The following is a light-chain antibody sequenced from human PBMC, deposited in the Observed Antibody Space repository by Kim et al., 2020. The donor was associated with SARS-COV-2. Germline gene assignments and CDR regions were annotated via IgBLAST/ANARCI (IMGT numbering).Light chain of an antibody. CDR2: GQN. CDR1: SLRNYF. J-gene: IGLJ1*01. V-gene: IGLV3-19*01. CDR3: HSRDSSGSHV. Sequence: SSELTQDPAVSVALGQTVRITCQGDSLRNYFANWYQQKPGQAPVLFIYGQNNRPSGIPDRFSGSTSGNTASLTITGAQAEDEADYYCHSRDSSGSHVFAT.